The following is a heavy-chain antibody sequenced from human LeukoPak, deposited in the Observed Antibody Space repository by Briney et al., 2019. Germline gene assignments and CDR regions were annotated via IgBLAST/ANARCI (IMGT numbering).Heavy chain of an antibody. V-gene: IGHV1-18*01. CDR1: GYTFTSYG. D-gene: IGHD1-26*01. CDR3: ARADSGSYLEVVWFDP. Sequence: ASVKVSCKASGYTFTSYGISWVRQAPGQGLEWMGWISAYNGNTNYAQKLQGRVTMTTDTSTSTAYMELRSLRSDDTAVYYCARADSGSYLEVVWFDPWGQGTLVTVSS. CDR2: ISAYNGNT. J-gene: IGHJ5*02.